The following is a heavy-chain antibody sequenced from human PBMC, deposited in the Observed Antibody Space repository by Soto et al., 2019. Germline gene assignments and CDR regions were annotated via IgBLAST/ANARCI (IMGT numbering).Heavy chain of an antibody. V-gene: IGHV3-21*01. Sequence: PGGSLRLSXAASGFTFSSYSMNWVRQAPGKGLEWVSSISSSSSYIYYADSVKGRFTISRDNAKNSLYLQMNSLRAEDTAVYYCARTPLVVPAANNWFDPWGQGTLVTVSS. CDR2: ISSSSSYI. D-gene: IGHD2-2*01. CDR1: GFTFSSYS. CDR3: ARTPLVVPAANNWFDP. J-gene: IGHJ5*02.